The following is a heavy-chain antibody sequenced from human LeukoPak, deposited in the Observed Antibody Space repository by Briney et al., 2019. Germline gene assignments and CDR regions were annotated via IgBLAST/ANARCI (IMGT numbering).Heavy chain of an antibody. V-gene: IGHV3-30*18. CDR3: AKSNSGWYVPPSD. J-gene: IGHJ4*02. CDR1: GFAFSDYG. D-gene: IGHD6-19*01. CDR2: ISYDGSNK. Sequence: GRSLRLSCAISGFAFSDYGMHRVRQAPGKGLEWVAVISYDGSNKYYADSVKGRFTISRDNSKNTLYLQMNSLRAEDTAVYYCAKSNSGWYVPPSDWGQGTLVTVSS.